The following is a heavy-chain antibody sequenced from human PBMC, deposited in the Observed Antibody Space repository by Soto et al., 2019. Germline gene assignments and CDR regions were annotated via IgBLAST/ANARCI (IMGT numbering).Heavy chain of an antibody. V-gene: IGHV3-7*01. D-gene: IGHD3-16*01. CDR1: GFDFRSYW. Sequence: GGSLRLSCASSGFDFRSYWMSLVRQAPGKGLEWVAHIKEDGSEKYYVDSVKGRFTISRDIAKSSLYLQMNNLRAEDTAVYYCTTLYYFAFNYWGQGALVTVSS. J-gene: IGHJ4*02. CDR3: TTLYYFAFNY. CDR2: IKEDGSEK.